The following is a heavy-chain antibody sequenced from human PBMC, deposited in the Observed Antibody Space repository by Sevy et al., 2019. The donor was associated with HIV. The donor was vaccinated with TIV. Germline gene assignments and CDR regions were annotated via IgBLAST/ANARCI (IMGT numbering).Heavy chain of an antibody. V-gene: IGHV3-48*01. CDR2: MSNTGATI. Sequence: GGCLRLSCAASGFSFSIYSMNWVRQAPGKGLEWLSYMSNTGATIHYADSVKGRFTISRDNAKNSLYLQMNSLRAEDTAVSYCASQRGGYERLYYFDYWGQGTLVTVSS. CDR3: ASQRGGYERLYYFDY. CDR1: GFSFSIYS. D-gene: IGHD5-12*01. J-gene: IGHJ4*02.